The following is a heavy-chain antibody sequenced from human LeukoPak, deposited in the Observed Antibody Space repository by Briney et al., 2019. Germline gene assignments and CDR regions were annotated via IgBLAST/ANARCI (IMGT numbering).Heavy chain of an antibody. CDR1: GGSFSGYY. D-gene: IGHD3-22*01. Sequence: PWETLSLTCAVYGGSFSGYYWSWIRQPPGKGLEWIGEINHSGSTNYNPSLKSRVTISVDTSKNQFSLKLSSVTAADTAVYYCASFGYDSSPWGMDYWGQGTLVTVSS. CDR3: ASFGYDSSPWGMDY. CDR2: INHSGST. J-gene: IGHJ4*02. V-gene: IGHV4-34*01.